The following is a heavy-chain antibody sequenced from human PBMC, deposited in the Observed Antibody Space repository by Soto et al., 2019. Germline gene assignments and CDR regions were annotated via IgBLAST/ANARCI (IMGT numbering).Heavy chain of an antibody. Sequence: KPSETLSLTCTVSGASIRSTDYYWSWIRQAPGKGLEWIGHVYYTGSTYYNPSLMSRLTISVDTSKNQFSLKLTSVTAAETAVYYCVRTAREGAVAPHWFDRWGQGTQVTVSS. V-gene: IGHV4-30-4*01. J-gene: IGHJ5*02. CDR3: VRTAREGAVAPHWFDR. D-gene: IGHD2-21*02. CDR2: VYYTGST. CDR1: GASIRSTDYY.